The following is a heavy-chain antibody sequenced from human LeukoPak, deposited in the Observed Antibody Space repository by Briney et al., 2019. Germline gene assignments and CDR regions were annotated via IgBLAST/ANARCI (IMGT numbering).Heavy chain of an antibody. Sequence: GGSLRLCCAASGFSVSLNYMNWVRQAPGKGLEWVSILYNGSDTYYADSVKGRFTISRDSSKNMLFLHMNSLRAEDTAVYYCARVGDHFHWYLDLWGRGTLVTVSS. CDR3: ARVGDHFHWYLDL. V-gene: IGHV3-53*01. CDR1: GFSVSLNY. J-gene: IGHJ2*01. CDR2: LYNGSDT. D-gene: IGHD3-3*02.